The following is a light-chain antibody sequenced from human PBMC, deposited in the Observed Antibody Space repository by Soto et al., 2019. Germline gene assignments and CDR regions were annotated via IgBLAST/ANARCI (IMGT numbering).Light chain of an antibody. CDR2: GNS. CDR3: QSYDSSLSGSV. J-gene: IGLJ2*01. Sequence: QSVLTQPPSVSGAPGQRVTISCTGSSSNIGAGYDVHWYQQLPGTAPKLLIYGNSNRPSGVPDRFSGSKSGTSASLAITGLQAEDAADYYCQSYDSSLSGSVFGGWTKLTFL. V-gene: IGLV1-40*01. CDR1: SSNIGAGYD.